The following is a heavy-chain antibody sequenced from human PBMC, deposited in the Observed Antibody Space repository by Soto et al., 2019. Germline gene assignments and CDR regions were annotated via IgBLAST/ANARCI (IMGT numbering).Heavy chain of an antibody. CDR2: ISYDGSNK. V-gene: IGHV3-30*18. D-gene: IGHD6-6*01. J-gene: IGHJ4*02. CDR1: GFTFSSYG. CDR3: AKAGSSSDLDY. Sequence: GGSLRLSCAASGFTFSSYGMHWVRQAPGKGLEWVAVISYDGSNKYYADSVKGRFTISRDNSKNTLYLQMNSLRAEDTAVYYCAKAGSSSDLDYWGQGTLVTVSS.